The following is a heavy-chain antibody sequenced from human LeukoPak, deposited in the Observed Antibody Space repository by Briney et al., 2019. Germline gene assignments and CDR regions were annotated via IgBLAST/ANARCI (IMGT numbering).Heavy chain of an antibody. D-gene: IGHD5-18*01. Sequence: GGSLRLSCAASGFTFSSYSMNWVRQAPGKGLEWVSSISSSSSYIYYADSVKGRFTISRDNAKNSLYLQMNSLRAEDTAVYYCARERRWGYSYGPDYWGQGTLVTVSS. J-gene: IGHJ4*02. CDR3: ARERRWGYSYGPDY. CDR2: ISSSSSYI. CDR1: GFTFSSYS. V-gene: IGHV3-21*01.